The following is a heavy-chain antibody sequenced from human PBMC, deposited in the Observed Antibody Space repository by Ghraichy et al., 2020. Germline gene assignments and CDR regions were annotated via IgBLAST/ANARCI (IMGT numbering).Heavy chain of an antibody. D-gene: IGHD5-18*01. Sequence: ALVKVSCKASGYTYTSYGISWVRQAPGQGLEWMGWIGTYNGKAIYAQKFQGRVTLTTDTSTSTAYMELRSLISDDTAVYYCARDFVHTTMFYYGMDVWGQGTTVTVSS. CDR3: ARDFVHTTMFYYGMDV. J-gene: IGHJ6*02. V-gene: IGHV1-18*01. CDR2: IGTYNGKA. CDR1: GYTYTSYG.